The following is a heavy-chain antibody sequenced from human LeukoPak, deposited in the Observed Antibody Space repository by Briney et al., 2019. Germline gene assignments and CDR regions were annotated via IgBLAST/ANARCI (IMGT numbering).Heavy chain of an antibody. CDR2: TYYRSKWYN. CDR1: GDSVSSNSAA. J-gene: IGHJ4*02. D-gene: IGHD4-23*01. Sequence: SQTLSLTCAISGDSVSSNSAAWIWIRQSPSRGLEWLGRTYYRSKWYNDYAVSVKSRITINPDTSKNQFSLQLNSVTPEDTAVYYCAREVRTTVVTPPFDYWGQGTLVTVSS. CDR3: AREVRTTVVTPPFDY. V-gene: IGHV6-1*01.